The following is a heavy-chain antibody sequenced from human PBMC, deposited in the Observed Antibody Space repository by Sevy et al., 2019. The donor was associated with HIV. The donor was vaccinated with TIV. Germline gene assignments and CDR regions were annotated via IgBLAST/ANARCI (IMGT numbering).Heavy chain of an antibody. CDR3: STDPIIVLLVTDGMDV. V-gene: IGHV3-15*01. CDR2: IKARADGGTA. J-gene: IGHJ6*02. CDR1: GFTFTYAW. D-gene: IGHD2-8*01. Sequence: GGSLRLSCTASGFTFTYAWMSWVRQAPGKGLEWVGRIKARADGGTADYAAPVKGRFTISRDDSKNTLYLQMNSPKIEDTAVYYCSTDPIIVLLVTDGMDVWGQGTTVTVSS.